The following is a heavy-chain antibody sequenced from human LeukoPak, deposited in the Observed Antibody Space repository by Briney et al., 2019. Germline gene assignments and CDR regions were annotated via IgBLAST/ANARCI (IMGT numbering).Heavy chain of an antibody. V-gene: IGHV3-23*01. CDR3: AKSRSGSANWALRIFGN. Sequence: GGSLRLSCAVSGFAFGSEAMSWVRQSPARGLEWVASISPGGGTTYYADYVKGRFTISRDNSNNSLFVQMNGLRVEDTAVYFCAKSRSGSANWALRIFGNWGQGTLVTVSS. D-gene: IGHD1-1*01. CDR2: ISPGGGTT. CDR1: GFAFGSEA. J-gene: IGHJ4*02.